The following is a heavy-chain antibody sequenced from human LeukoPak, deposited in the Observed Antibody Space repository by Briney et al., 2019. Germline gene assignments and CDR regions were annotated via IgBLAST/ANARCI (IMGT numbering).Heavy chain of an antibody. Sequence: SGGSLRLSCAASGFTFSSYGMSWVRQAPGKGLEWVSGISSGGGSTYYADSVKGRFTISRDNSKNTLYLQMSSLRAEDTAVYYCAKRSSSLRHFDYWGQGTLVTVSS. CDR2: ISSGGGST. CDR1: GFTFSSYG. CDR3: AKRSSSLRHFDY. J-gene: IGHJ4*02. V-gene: IGHV3-23*01. D-gene: IGHD6-6*01.